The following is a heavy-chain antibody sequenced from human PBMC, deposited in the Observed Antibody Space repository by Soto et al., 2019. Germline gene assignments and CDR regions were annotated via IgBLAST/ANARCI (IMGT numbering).Heavy chain of an antibody. Sequence: ASVKVSCKASGYSFTSYGISWVRQAPGQGLEWMGWISAYNGNTNYAQKLQGRVTMTTDTSTSTAYMELRSLRSDDTAVYYCARPTYYYDSSGPPAYWGEGTPVTVSS. J-gene: IGHJ4*02. CDR2: ISAYNGNT. D-gene: IGHD3-22*01. CDR1: GYSFTSYG. V-gene: IGHV1-18*01. CDR3: ARPTYYYDSSGPPAY.